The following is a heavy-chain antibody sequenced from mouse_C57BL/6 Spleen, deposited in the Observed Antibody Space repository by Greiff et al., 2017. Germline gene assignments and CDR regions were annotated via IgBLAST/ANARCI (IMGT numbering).Heavy chain of an antibody. CDR3: ARSFGDGYPFAY. J-gene: IGHJ3*01. D-gene: IGHD2-3*01. CDR2: IYPGSGST. Sequence: QVQLKQPGAELVKPGASVKMSCKASGYTFTSYWITWVKQRPGQGLEWIGDIYPGSGSTNYNEKFKSKATLTVDTSSSTAYMQLSSLTSEDSAVYYCARSFGDGYPFAYWGQGTLVTVSA. CDR1: GYTFTSYW. V-gene: IGHV1-55*01.